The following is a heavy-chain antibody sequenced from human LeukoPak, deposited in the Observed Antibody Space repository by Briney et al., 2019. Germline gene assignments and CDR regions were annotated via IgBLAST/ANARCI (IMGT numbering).Heavy chain of an antibody. D-gene: IGHD3-22*01. Sequence: PSQTLSLTCTVSGGSISSGDYYWSWIRQPPGKGLEWIGYIYYSGSTYYNPSLKSRVTISVDTSKNQFSLKLSSVTAADTAVYYCAREGGRDSSGYSIRCLDYWGQGTLVTVSS. CDR2: IYYSGST. V-gene: IGHV4-30-4*01. CDR1: GGSISSGDYY. J-gene: IGHJ4*02. CDR3: AREGGRDSSGYSIRCLDY.